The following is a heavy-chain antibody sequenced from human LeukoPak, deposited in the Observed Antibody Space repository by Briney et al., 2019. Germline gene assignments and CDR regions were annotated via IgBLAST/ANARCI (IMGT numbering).Heavy chain of an antibody. CDR3: GRQLEGWNRQNYYYYFMDV. D-gene: IGHD1-1*01. CDR2: MCYSGST. Sequence: PAETLSLTCTLSGDSISSSNFYWGWIRQPPGMGLEWIVSMCYSGSTYYNPSLKSRVSISVDTSKNQFSLKLSFVTAADTAVYYCGRQLEGWNRQNYYYYFMDVWGKGTTVTVSS. CDR1: GDSISSSNFY. V-gene: IGHV4-39*01. J-gene: IGHJ6*03.